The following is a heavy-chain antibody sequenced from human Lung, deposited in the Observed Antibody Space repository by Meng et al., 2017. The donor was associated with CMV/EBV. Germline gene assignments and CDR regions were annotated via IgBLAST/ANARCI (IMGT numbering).Heavy chain of an antibody. J-gene: IGHJ3*02. CDR3: ASARGVVRYAFDI. CDR1: GFTFSTYW. CDR2: IDSDGINI. D-gene: IGHD2-15*01. Sequence: GGSLRLXCAASGFTFSTYWMHWVRLVPGKGLVWVSRIDSDGININYADSVKGRFTISRDNARNTLYLQMDSLRVEDTAVYYCASARGVVRYAFDIWGQGTRATVSS. V-gene: IGHV3-74*01.